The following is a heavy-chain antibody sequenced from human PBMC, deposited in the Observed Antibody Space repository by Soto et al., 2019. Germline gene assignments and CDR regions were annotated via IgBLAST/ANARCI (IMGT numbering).Heavy chain of an antibody. CDR2: IWYDGSNK. CDR1: GFTFSSYV. D-gene: IGHD4-17*01. J-gene: IGHJ4*01. V-gene: IGHV3-33*06. Sequence: GGSRRRSCAASGFTFSSYVMHWGRQAPGKGLEWVAVIWYDGSNKYYADSVKGRFTISRDNSKNTLYLQMNSLRAEDTAVYYCAKVLSAVTTNDLDYWGQEPWSPSPQ. CDR3: AKVLSAVTTNDLDY.